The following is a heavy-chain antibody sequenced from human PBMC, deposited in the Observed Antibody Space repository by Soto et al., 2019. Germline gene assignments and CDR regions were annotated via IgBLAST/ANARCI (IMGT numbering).Heavy chain of an antibody. V-gene: IGHV3-30*03. CDR1: GLTFSSYG. CDR3: ARAVAVPADFDY. CDR2: ISYDGSNK. Sequence: GGSLRLSCAASGLTFSSYGMHWVRQAPGKGLEWVAGISYDGSNKYYVDSVKGRFTISRDNSKNTLDLQMNSLRPEDTAVYFFARAVAVPADFDYWGQGTLVTVSS. J-gene: IGHJ4*02. D-gene: IGHD6-19*01.